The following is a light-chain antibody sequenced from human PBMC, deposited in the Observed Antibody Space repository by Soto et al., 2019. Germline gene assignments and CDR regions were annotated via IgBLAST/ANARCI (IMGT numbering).Light chain of an antibody. V-gene: IGKV1-39*01. CDR2: ADS. J-gene: IGKJ5*01. Sequence: DIEMTQSPSSLSASLGDRVTITCRASQNIITYLSWYQQKPGEAPKFLIYADSSLQSGVPSRFSGGGYGTDFTPTITSLQPEDFATYFCQQGYGTPITFGQGTRLEIK. CDR3: QQGYGTPIT. CDR1: QNIITY.